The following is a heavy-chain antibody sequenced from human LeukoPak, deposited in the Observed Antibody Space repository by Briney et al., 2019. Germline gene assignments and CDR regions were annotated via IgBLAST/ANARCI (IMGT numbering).Heavy chain of an antibody. CDR1: GFTFSDYY. CDR2: ISVSGSSV. J-gene: IGHJ5*02. Sequence: GGSLRLSCTASGFTFSDYYMSWIRQAPGKGLEWLSYISVSGSSVSYVDSVKGRFTISRDNAKISVYLQIDSLRVEDTAMYYCARDRQFRLHDPWGQGILVTVSS. D-gene: IGHD3-16*01. V-gene: IGHV3-11*01. CDR3: ARDRQFRLHDP.